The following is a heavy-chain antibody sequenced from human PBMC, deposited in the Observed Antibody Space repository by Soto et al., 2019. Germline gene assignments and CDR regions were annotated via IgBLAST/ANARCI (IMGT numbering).Heavy chain of an antibody. V-gene: IGHV4-39*01. CDR1: GGSISSSSNH. Sequence: QLQLQESGPGLVKPSETLPLTCTVSGGSISSSSNHWGWIRQPPGKGLEWIGNIYYIENTYYNPSLKSRVTISVDTSKNQFSLRLTSVTAADTAVYYCATHPPYGPLDHWGQGTLVTVSS. CDR3: ATHPPYGPLDH. CDR2: IYYIENT. J-gene: IGHJ4*02. D-gene: IGHD4-17*01.